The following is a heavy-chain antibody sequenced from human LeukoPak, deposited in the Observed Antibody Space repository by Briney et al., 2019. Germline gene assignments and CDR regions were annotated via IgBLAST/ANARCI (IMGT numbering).Heavy chain of an antibody. J-gene: IGHJ4*02. Sequence: GGSLRLSCAASGFTFSNYWRTWVRQAPGKGLEWVANINQDGSKEYYMDSVKARFTISRDNAKNSLSLQMNSLRAEDTAVYYCVRDGGVSGYDLLDYWGQGTLVTVSS. CDR1: GFTFSNYW. CDR2: INQDGSKE. D-gene: IGHD5-12*01. CDR3: VRDGGVSGYDLLDY. V-gene: IGHV3-7*01.